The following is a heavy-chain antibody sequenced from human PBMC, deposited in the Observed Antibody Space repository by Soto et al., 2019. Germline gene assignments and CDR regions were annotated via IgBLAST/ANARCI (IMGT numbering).Heavy chain of an antibody. CDR1: GGSISSGGYY. CDR3: ARPEGGYGSGYSWFDP. Sequence: TLSLTCTVSGGSISSGGYYWSWIRQHPGKGLEWIGYIYYSGSTYYNPSLKSRVTISVDTSKNQFSLKLSSVTAADTALYYCARPEGGYGSGYSWFDPWGQGTRVTVSS. V-gene: IGHV4-31*03. J-gene: IGHJ5*02. CDR2: IYYSGST. D-gene: IGHD5-12*01.